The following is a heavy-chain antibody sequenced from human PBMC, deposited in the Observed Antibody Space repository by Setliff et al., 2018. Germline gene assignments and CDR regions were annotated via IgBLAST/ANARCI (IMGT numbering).Heavy chain of an antibody. CDR3: VRGANAILTTYALDI. V-gene: IGHV4-39*01. D-gene: IGHD3-9*01. CDR2: IYYSGST. CDR1: GGSISSRSYY. Sequence: ETLSLTCSVSGGSISSRSYYWGWIRQPPGKGLEWIGSIYYSGSTFYNPSLKSRVTISVDTSKNQFSLKLCSVTAADTAVYYCVRGANAILTTYALDIWGEGKMVTVSS. J-gene: IGHJ3*02.